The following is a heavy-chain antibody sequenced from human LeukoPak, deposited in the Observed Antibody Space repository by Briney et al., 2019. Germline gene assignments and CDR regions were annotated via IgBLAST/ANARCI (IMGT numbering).Heavy chain of an antibody. CDR3: ARDTYYYDSSGYYYY. V-gene: IGHV3-21*01. J-gene: IGHJ4*02. D-gene: IGHD3-22*01. CDR1: GFTFSSNW. CDR2: ISSSSSYI. Sequence: GGSLRLSCAASGFTFSSNWMSWVRQAPGKGLEWVSSISSSSSYIYYADSVKGRFTISRDNAKNSLYLQMNSLRAEDTAVYYCARDTYYYDSSGYYYYWGQGTLVTVSS.